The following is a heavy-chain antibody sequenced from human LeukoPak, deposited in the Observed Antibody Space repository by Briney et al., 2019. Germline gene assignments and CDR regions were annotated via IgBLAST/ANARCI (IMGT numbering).Heavy chain of an antibody. D-gene: IGHD3-22*01. CDR2: ISSSSSII. CDR1: GFTFSSYS. CDR3: ARDGDSSGYYAAFDI. J-gene: IGHJ3*02. V-gene: IGHV3-48*02. Sequence: PGGSLILSCAASGFTFSSYSMNWVRQAPGKGLEWLSYISSSSSIIYYADSVKGRFTISRDNAKNSLYLQMNSLRDEDTAVYYCARDGDSSGYYAAFDIRGQGTMVTVSS.